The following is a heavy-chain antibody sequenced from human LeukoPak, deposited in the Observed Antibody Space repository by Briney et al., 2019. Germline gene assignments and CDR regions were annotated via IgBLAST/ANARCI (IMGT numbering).Heavy chain of an antibody. J-gene: IGHJ4*02. D-gene: IGHD1-26*01. CDR2: TRNKANSYTT. CDR3: TRSESGTYKGGFDF. CDR1: GFTFSDHY. Sequence: PGGSLRLSCAASGFTFSDHYMDWVRQAPGKGLEWVGRTRNKANSYTTEYAASVKGRFTISRDDSKNSLYLQMNSLKTEDTAVYYCTRSESGTYKGGFDFWGQGTLVTVSS. V-gene: IGHV3-72*01.